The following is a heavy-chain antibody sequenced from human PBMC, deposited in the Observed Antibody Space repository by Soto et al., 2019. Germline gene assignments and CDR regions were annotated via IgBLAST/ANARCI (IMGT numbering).Heavy chain of an antibody. D-gene: IGHD2-2*02. J-gene: IGHJ5*02. CDR1: GFSFSRYN. V-gene: IGHV3-30*18. CDR2: ISYDADNK. CDR3: AKTLGPAAIHPFS. Sequence: GGSLRLSCAASGFSFSRYNMHWVRQAPGKGLEWVALISYDADNKYYIDSVKGRFTTSRDNSKNTVSLQMNSLRPEDTAVYYCAKTLGPAAIHPFSWGQGTLVTVSS.